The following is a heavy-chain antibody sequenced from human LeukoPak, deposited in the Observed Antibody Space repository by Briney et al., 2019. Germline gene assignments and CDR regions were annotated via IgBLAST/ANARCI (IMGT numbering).Heavy chain of an antibody. J-gene: IGHJ4*02. CDR1: GFTFSSYE. CDR2: ISSSNTM. D-gene: IGHD3-16*01. CDR3: VQGGYFFNY. Sequence: PGGSLRLSCAASGFTFSSYEMNWVRQAPGKGLEWISYISSSNTMYYADSVRGRFTISRDNAKNSLFLQMNSLRAEDTAVYYCVQGGYFFNYWGQGALVTVSS. V-gene: IGHV3-48*03.